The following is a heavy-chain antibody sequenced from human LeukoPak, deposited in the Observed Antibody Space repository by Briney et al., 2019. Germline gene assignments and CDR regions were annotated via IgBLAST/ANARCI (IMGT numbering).Heavy chain of an antibody. CDR2: IIPILGIA. CDR1: GGTFSSYA. D-gene: IGHD6-19*01. CDR3: ARAGAVGIAVAGHYYFDY. Sequence: SVKVSCKASGGTFSSYAISWVRQAPGQGLEWMGRIIPILGIANYAQKFQGRVTITADKSTSTAYMELSSLRPEDTAVYYCARAGAVGIAVAGHYYFDYWGQGTLVTVSS. J-gene: IGHJ4*02. V-gene: IGHV1-69*04.